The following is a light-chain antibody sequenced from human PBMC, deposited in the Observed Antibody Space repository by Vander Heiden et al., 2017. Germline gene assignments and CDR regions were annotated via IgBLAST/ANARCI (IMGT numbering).Light chain of an antibody. CDR2: KAS. Sequence: DVQMTHSPSTLSASVGDRVTITCRASQSVSSWLAWYQQKPGRAPQLLLSKASSLQSGVPSAYSRSRSGTEFTLTISSLQPDDFTTYYCQQYNLYPFTFGGGTKVEIK. CDR1: QSVSSW. V-gene: IGKV1-5*03. J-gene: IGKJ4*02. CDR3: QQYNLYPFT.